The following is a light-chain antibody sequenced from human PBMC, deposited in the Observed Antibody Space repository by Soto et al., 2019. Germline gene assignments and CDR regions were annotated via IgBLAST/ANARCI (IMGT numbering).Light chain of an antibody. CDR2: GAS. CDR3: QQYNNWPRT. Sequence: EIVMTQSPATLSVSPGETATLSCRASQSVSSDLAWLQQKPGQSPRLLIYGASTRATGIPARFSGSGSVTEFTLTISSLQSEDFAVYYCQQYNNWPRTFGLGTRVEVK. J-gene: IGKJ1*01. CDR1: QSVSSD. V-gene: IGKV3-15*01.